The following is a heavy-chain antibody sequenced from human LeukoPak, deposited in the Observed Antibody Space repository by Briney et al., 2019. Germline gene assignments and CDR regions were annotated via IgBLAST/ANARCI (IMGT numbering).Heavy chain of an antibody. CDR3: ARDRWHYDSSGTED. CDR2: IYTSGST. CDR1: GGSISSYY. D-gene: IGHD3-22*01. V-gene: IGHV4-4*07. Sequence: SETLSLTCTVSGGSISSYYLSWIRQPAGKGLEWIGRIYTSGSTNYNPSLKSRVTMSVDTSKNQFSLKLSSVTAADTAVYDCARDRWHYDSSGTEDWGQGTLVTVSS. J-gene: IGHJ4*02.